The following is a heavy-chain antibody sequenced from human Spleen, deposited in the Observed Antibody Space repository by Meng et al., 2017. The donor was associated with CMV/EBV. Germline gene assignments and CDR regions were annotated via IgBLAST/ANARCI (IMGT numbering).Heavy chain of an antibody. CDR3: ARRSVRMNTVTTFDD. V-gene: IGHV3-7*01. J-gene: IGHJ4*02. CDR2: LKQDGSEK. D-gene: IGHD4-17*01. CDR1: GFTFSSYW. Sequence: GGSLRLSCAASGFTFSSYWMSWVRQAPGKGLEWVANLKQDGSEKYYVDSVKGRFTVSRDNAKNSLYLQMNSLRAEDTAVYYCARRSVRMNTVTTFDDWGQGTLVTVSS.